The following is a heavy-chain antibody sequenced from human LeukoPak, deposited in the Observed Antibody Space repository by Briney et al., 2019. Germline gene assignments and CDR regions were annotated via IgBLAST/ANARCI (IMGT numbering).Heavy chain of an antibody. CDR3: AREELSGYIVVVPAATLDY. CDR1: GFTFSSYS. D-gene: IGHD2-2*01. V-gene: IGHV3-21*01. CDR2: ISSSSSYI. J-gene: IGHJ4*02. Sequence: GGSLRLSCAASGFTFSSYSMNWVRQAPGKGLEWVSSISSSSSYIYYADSVKGRFTISRDNAKNSLYLQMNSLRAEDTAVYYCAREELSGYIVVVPAATLDYWGQGTLVTVSS.